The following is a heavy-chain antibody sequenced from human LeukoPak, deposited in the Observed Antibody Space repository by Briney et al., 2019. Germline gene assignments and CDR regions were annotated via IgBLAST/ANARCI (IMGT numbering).Heavy chain of an antibody. Sequence: PGGSLRLSCAASGNPFSSDAMSLFRQAPGKGLEWVSAISGSGGSTYYADSVKGRFTISRDNSKNTLYLQMNSLRAEDKALYYCAKEFEYYFSSGYYLYYFDYWGQGTLVTVSS. CDR3: AKEFEYYFSSGYYLYYFDY. CDR1: GNPFSSDA. CDR2: ISGSGGST. J-gene: IGHJ4*02. D-gene: IGHD3-3*01. V-gene: IGHV3-23*01.